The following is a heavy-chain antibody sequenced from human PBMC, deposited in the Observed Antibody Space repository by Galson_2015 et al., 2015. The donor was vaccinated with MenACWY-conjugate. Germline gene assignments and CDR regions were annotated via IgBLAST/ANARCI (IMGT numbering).Heavy chain of an antibody. V-gene: IGHV3-9*01. D-gene: IGHD2-15*01. J-gene: IGHJ4*02. Sequence: SLRLSCAASGFTFDDYAMHWVRQGPGKGLEWVSGISWNSGTIAYADSVKGRFTISRDSANNSLYLQMNSLSAEDTALYYCAKDASACSGSSCYSGFDYWGQGTLVTVAS. CDR2: ISWNSGTI. CDR3: AKDASACSGSSCYSGFDY. CDR1: GFTFDDYA.